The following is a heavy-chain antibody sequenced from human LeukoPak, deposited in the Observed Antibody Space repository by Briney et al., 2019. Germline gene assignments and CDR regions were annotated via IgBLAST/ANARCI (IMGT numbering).Heavy chain of an antibody. CDR2: INHNNGDT. CDR3: AGESYYYDFWSGAPYYHYGMDV. V-gene: IGHV1-2*02. Sequence: ASVKVSCKASGYTFIGYDMHWVRQAPGQGLEWMGWINHNNGDTNYAQKFQGRVTMTRDTSISTAYMELRRLRSDDTAVYYCAGESYYYDFWSGAPYYHYGMDVWGQGTTVTVSS. D-gene: IGHD3-3*01. CDR1: GYTFIGYD. J-gene: IGHJ6*02.